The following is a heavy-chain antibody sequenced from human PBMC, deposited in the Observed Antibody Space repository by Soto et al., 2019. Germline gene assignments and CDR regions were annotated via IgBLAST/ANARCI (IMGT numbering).Heavy chain of an antibody. CDR3: ARDQPSIAVAGSY. D-gene: IGHD6-19*01. CDR2: ISAYNGNT. V-gene: IGHV1-18*01. J-gene: IGHJ4*02. Sequence: GAPVEVCCESCGDTFTIYGITCVRQDPGQGLEWMGWISAYNGNTNYAQKLQGRVTMTTDTSTSTAYMELRSLRSDDTAVYYCARDQPSIAVAGSYWGQGTLVTVSS. CDR1: GDTFTIYG.